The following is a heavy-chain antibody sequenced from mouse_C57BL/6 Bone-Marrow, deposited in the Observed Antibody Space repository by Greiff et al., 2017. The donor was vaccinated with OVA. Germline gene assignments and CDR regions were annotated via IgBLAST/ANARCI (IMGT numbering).Heavy chain of an antibody. CDR3: ARLRGRWYLGGNYFDD. Sequence: QVQLQQPGAELVRPGSSVKLSCKASGYTFTSYWMHWVKQRPIQGLEWIGNIDPSDSETHYNQKFKDKATLTVDKSSSTAYMQLSSLTSEDSAVYYCARLRGRWYLGGNYFDDWGQGTTLTVSS. D-gene: IGHD1-1*02. CDR1: GYTFTSYW. V-gene: IGHV1-52*01. CDR2: IDPSDSET. J-gene: IGHJ2*01.